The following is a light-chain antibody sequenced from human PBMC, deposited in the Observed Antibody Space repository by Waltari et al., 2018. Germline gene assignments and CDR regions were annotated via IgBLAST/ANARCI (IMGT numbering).Light chain of an antibody. V-gene: IGKV3D-15*01. CDR1: QSVGTN. J-gene: IGKJ1*01. CDR3: QQYNDWPRT. Sequence: EIVLTQSPATLSVSPGDRVTLSCRASQSVGTNLAWYQHSPGRAPRLLVYRASTRASYIPARFSASGSGTEFTLSISTLQSEDSAVFYCQQYNDWPRTFGQGTKVDIK. CDR2: RAS.